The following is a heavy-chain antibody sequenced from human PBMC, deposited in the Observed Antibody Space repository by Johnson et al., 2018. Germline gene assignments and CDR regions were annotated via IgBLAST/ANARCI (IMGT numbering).Heavy chain of an antibody. J-gene: IGHJ1*01. D-gene: IGHD2-15*01. V-gene: IGHV3-30*18. CDR3: SKGDRPTLRPAAYFQH. Sequence: QVQLQESGGGLVQPGRSLRLSCAASGFTFSTYAMHWVRQAPGKGLEWVSVISYDESNKDYADSVKGRFTISRDNSKNTLYLEMNSLRVEDTAVYYCSKGDRPTLRPAAYFQHWVQGTLVTVSS. CDR1: GFTFSTYA. CDR2: ISYDESNK.